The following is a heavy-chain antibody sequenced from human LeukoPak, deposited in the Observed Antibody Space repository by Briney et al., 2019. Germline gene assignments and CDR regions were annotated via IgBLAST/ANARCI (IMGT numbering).Heavy chain of an antibody. Sequence: SETLSLTCTVSGGSISSSDYYWSWIRQPPGRGLEWIGEINHSGSTSYNPSLKSRVTISVDTSKNQFSLKLSSVTAADTAVYYCASDHNIVVLPAVSPHSMDVWGQGTTVTVSS. CDR3: ASDHNIVVLPAVSPHSMDV. V-gene: IGHV4-39*07. D-gene: IGHD2-2*01. CDR1: GGSISSSDYY. CDR2: INHSGST. J-gene: IGHJ6*02.